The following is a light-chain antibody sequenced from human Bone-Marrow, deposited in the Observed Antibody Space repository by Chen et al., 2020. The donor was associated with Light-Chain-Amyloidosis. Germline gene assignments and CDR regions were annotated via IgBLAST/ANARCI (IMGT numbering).Light chain of an antibody. V-gene: IGLV3-21*02. Sequence: SYVLTQPSSVSVAPGQTATIACGGNNLGSTSVHWYQQTPGPAPLLVVYGDSDRPSGIPERLSDSNSGNTGTLSISGGEAGDETGYSCQRWDKGSDRPVFGGGTKLTVL. CDR3: QRWDKGSDRPV. CDR1: NLGSTS. CDR2: GDS. J-gene: IGLJ3*02.